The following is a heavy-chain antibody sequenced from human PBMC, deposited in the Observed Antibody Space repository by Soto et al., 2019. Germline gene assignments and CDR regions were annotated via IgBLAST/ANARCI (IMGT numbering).Heavy chain of an antibody. V-gene: IGHV3-48*01. CDR1: GFTFSSYS. Sequence: EVQLVESGGGLVQPGGSLRLSCAASGFTFSSYSMNWVRQAPGKGLEWVSYIGSSSSTIYYADSVKGRFTISTDNGKNSLYLQMNSLRAEDTTVYYCARDPGCSGGSCYPQPFDYWGQGTLVTASS. D-gene: IGHD2-15*01. CDR2: IGSSSSTI. CDR3: ARDPGCSGGSCYPQPFDY. J-gene: IGHJ4*02.